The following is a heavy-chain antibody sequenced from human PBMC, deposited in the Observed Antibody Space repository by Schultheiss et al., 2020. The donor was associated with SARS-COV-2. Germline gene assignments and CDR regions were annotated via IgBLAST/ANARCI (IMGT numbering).Heavy chain of an antibody. J-gene: IGHJ4*01. D-gene: IGHD3-3*01. Sequence: GGSLRLSCAASGFTVSSNEMSWVRQAPGKGLEWVAVIWYDGSHKYYADSVNGRFTISRDNSKNTLYLQMDSLRAEDTALYYCARDFFEWFGTAGYWGQGTLVTVSS. CDR2: IWYDGSHK. CDR3: ARDFFEWFGTAGY. V-gene: IGHV3-33*08. CDR1: GFTVSSNE.